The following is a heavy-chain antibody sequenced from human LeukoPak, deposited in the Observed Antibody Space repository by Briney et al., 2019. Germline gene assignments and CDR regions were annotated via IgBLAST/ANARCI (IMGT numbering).Heavy chain of an antibody. J-gene: IGHJ4*02. CDR3: ARADSSGYSLDENCAY. D-gene: IGHD3-22*01. CDR1: GGTLSSYA. Sequence: ASVKVSCKASGGTLSSYAINWVRQAPGQGLEWIGRIIPIFGIVNYAQNFQGRVTITADKSTNTACMELSSLRSEDTAFYYCARADSSGYSLDENCAYWGQGTLVTVSS. CDR2: IIPIFGIV. V-gene: IGHV1-69*04.